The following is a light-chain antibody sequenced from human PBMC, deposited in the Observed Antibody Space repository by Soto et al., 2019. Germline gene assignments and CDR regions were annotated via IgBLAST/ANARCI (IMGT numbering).Light chain of an antibody. J-gene: IGKJ1*01. V-gene: IGKV3-20*01. CDR1: QSVSANY. CDR2: GAS. Sequence: EIVLTQSPGTLSLSPGERATLSCRASQSVSANYFAWYQQRPGQAPRLLIYGASSRATGIPDRFSGSGSGTDFTLNISRLEPEDFAVYYCQQFGKTFGQGTKVEIK. CDR3: QQFGKT.